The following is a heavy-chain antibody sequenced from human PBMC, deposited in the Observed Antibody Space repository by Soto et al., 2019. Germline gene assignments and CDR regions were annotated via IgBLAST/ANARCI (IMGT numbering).Heavy chain of an antibody. J-gene: IGHJ4*02. CDR1: GGSISSSY. CDR2: VYNSGST. V-gene: IGHV4-59*01. Sequence: SETLSLTCTVSGGSISSSYWTWIRQPPGEGLEWIGYVYNSGSTNYNPSLKSRGTISKDTSKSQFSLKVNSMTAADTAVYYCARYRREAVAGYTLDNWGQGILVTVSS. D-gene: IGHD6-13*01. CDR3: ARYRREAVAGYTLDN.